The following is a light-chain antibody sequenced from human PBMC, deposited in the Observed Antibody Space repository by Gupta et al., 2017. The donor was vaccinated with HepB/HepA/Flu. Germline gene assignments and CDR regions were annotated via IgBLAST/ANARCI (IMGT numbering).Light chain of an antibody. CDR3: QQRTNWPRGYT. CDR2: DAS. V-gene: IGKV3-11*01. Sequence: EIVLPQSPATLSLSPGERATLSCGASQSVSTYLAWYQQKPGQAPRLLIYDASTRATGIPARFSGSGSGTDFTLTISSLEPEDFAVYYCQQRTNWPRGYTFGQGTKLEIK. J-gene: IGKJ2*01. CDR1: QSVSTY.